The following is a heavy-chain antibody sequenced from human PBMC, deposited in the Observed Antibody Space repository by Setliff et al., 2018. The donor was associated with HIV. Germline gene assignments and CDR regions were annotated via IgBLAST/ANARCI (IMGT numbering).Heavy chain of an antibody. CDR3: ARQGLTMNRGVPAPILYYFDY. J-gene: IGHJ4*02. V-gene: IGHV4-4*02. Sequence: PSETLSLTCAVSGGSISDSSWWSWVRQPPGKGLEWIGEIYHTGSTNYNPSLKSRVTISVDKSKNQFSLKLRSVTAADTAVYYCARQGLTMNRGVPAPILYYFDYWGQGILVTVSS. CDR2: IYHTGST. CDR1: GGSISDSSW. D-gene: IGHD3-10*01.